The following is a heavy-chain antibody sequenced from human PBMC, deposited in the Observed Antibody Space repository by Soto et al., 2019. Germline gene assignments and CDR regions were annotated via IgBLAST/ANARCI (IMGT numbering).Heavy chain of an antibody. CDR3: ARDSRNSYGLDV. J-gene: IGHJ6*02. Sequence: PGGSLRLSCVASGFSFSSFEMNWVRWAPGKGLEWVSYISGSGTTTYYADSVKGRFTTSRDNAKNSLYLQMNTLSAEDTALYYCARDSRNSYGLDVWGQGTTVTVSS. CDR1: GFSFSSFE. CDR2: ISGSGTTT. V-gene: IGHV3-48*03.